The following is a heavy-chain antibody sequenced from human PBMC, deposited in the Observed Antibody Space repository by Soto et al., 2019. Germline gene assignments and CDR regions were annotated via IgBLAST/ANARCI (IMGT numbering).Heavy chain of an antibody. J-gene: IGHJ6*02. V-gene: IGHV4-59*01. CDR3: ARVPYYYYGMDV. CDR1: GGSITSYH. CDR2: TAYTGNT. Sequence: SETLSLTCVVSGGSITSYHWSWIRQFPGKGLEWIAYTAYTGNTNYNPSLKSRVTISVDTSKNQFSLKLSSVTAADTAVYYCARVPYYYYGMDVWGQGTTVTVSS.